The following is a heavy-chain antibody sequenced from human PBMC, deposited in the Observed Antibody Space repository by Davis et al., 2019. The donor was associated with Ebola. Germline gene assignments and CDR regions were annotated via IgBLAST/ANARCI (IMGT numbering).Heavy chain of an antibody. CDR3: ARHLGYSIFDY. CDR1: GGSFSGYY. V-gene: IGHV4-34*01. D-gene: IGHD6-13*01. J-gene: IGHJ4*02. CDR2: INHSGST. Sequence: GSLRLSCAVYGGSFSGYYWSWIRQPPGKGLEWIGEINHSGSTNYNPSLKSRVTISVDTSKNQFSLKLSSVTAADTAVYYCARHLGYSIFDYWGQGTLVTVSS.